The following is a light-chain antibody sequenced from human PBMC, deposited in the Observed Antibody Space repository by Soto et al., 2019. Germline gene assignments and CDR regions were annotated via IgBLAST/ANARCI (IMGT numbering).Light chain of an antibody. CDR3: KQRTRWPMT. J-gene: IGKJ5*01. CDR1: QSVSSY. CDR2: DAS. Sequence: EIVLTQSPATLSLSPGARATLSCRASQSVSSYLAWYQQKPGQAPRLLIYDASDRATGIPGRFSGSGSGTDFTLTIRSLEPEDFAVYYCKQRTRWPMTFGQGTRLEIK. V-gene: IGKV3-11*01.